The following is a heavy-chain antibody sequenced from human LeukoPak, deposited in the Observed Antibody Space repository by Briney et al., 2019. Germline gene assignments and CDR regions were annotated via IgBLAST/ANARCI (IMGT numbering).Heavy chain of an antibody. CDR2: IYYSGST. CDR1: GFTFSNAW. J-gene: IGHJ3*02. CDR3: ATSSLGAEREGWVGDDAFDI. Sequence: PGGSLRLSCAASGFTFSNAWMSWIRQPPGKGLEWIGYIYYSGSTNYNPSLKSRVTISVDTSKNQFSLKLSSVTAADTAVYYCATSSLGAEREGWVGDDAFDIWGQGTMVTVSS. V-gene: IGHV4-59*08. D-gene: IGHD1-1*01.